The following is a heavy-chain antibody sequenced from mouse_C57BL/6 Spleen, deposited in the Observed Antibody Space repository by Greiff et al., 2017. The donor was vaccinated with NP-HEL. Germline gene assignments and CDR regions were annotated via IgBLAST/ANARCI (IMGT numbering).Heavy chain of an antibody. D-gene: IGHD4-1*02. J-gene: IGHJ4*01. Sequence: VKLQESGAELARPGASVKLSCKASGYTFTSYGISWVKQRTGQGLEWIGEIYPRSGNTYYNEKFKGKATLTADKSSSTAYMELRSLTSEDSAVYFCAATGENAMDYWGQGTSVTVSS. CDR2: IYPRSGNT. CDR1: GYTFTSYG. CDR3: AATGENAMDY. V-gene: IGHV1-81*01.